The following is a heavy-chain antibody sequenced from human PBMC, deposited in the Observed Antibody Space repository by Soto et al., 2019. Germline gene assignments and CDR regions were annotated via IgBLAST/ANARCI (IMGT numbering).Heavy chain of an antibody. CDR1: GGSISSGDYS. CDR3: ARGGGGSSSFYYYGMDA. V-gene: IGHV4-30-2*01. CDR2: IYHSGST. J-gene: IGHJ6*02. Sequence: KPSETLSLTCAVSGGSISSGDYSWSWVRQPPGKGLEWIGYIYHSGSTYYNPSLKSRVTISVDRSKNQFSLKLSSVTAADTAVYYCARGGGGSSSFYYYGMDAWGQGTTVTVSS. D-gene: IGHD2-15*01.